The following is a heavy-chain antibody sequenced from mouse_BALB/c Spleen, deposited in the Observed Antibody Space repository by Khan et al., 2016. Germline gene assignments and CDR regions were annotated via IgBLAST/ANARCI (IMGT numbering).Heavy chain of an antibody. V-gene: IGHV3-2*02. J-gene: IGHJ4*01. CDR2: ISSSGSP. CDR3: ARDGSRYNYAMDY. Sequence: EVQLVESGPGLVKPSQSLSLTCTVTGYSITSDYAWNWIRQFPGNKLEWMGYISSSGSPNYNPALKSRISITRDTSKNQFFLQLTSVTTEDTATYYCARDGSRYNYAMDYWGQGTSVTVSS. D-gene: IGHD2-3*01. CDR1: GYSITSDYA.